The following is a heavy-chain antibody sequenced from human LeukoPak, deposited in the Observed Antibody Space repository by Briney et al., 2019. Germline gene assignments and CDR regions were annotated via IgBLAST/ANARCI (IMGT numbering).Heavy chain of an antibody. J-gene: IGHJ6*02. CDR3: ARDRRYYDSSGTVYYDGMDV. CDR2: ISYDGSNK. V-gene: IGHV3-30*03. Sequence: PGGSLRLSCAASGFTFSSYGMHWVRQAPGKGLEWVAVISYDGSNKYYADSVKGRFTISRDNSKNTLYLQMNSLRAEDTAVYYCARDRRYYDSSGTVYYDGMDVWGQGTMVTVSS. CDR1: GFTFSSYG. D-gene: IGHD3-22*01.